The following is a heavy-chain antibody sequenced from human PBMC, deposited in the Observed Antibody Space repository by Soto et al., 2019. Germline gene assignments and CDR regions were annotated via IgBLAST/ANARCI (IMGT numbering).Heavy chain of an antibody. CDR2: INPTTTTT. D-gene: IGHD3-22*01. Sequence: ASVKLSCKASENSFSTYSLHWVRQAPEQGLEWMGVINPTTTTTTDAQKFQGRVTITADESTSTAYMELSSLSSDDTAVYYCGTPIRYYYEQCGQSAWFDPCGQGALVTASS. CDR3: GTPIRYYYEQCGQSAWFDP. J-gene: IGHJ5*02. CDR1: ENSFSTYS. V-gene: IGHV1-46*01.